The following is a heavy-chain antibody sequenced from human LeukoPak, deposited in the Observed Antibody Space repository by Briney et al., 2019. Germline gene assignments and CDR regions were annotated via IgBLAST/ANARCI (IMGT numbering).Heavy chain of an antibody. CDR3: AKDLFIYGTRADAFDI. Sequence: GGSLRLSCAASGLTFRSYGMHWVRQAPGKGLDWVAVISYDGSNKYYADSVKGRFTISRDNSKNTLYLQMNSLRAEDTAVYYCAKDLFIYGTRADAFDIWGQGTMVTVSS. CDR1: GLTFRSYG. CDR2: ISYDGSNK. V-gene: IGHV3-30*18. J-gene: IGHJ3*02. D-gene: IGHD3-10*01.